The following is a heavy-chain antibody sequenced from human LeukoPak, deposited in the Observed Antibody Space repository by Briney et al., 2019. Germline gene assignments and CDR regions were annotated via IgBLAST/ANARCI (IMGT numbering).Heavy chain of an antibody. V-gene: IGHV4-61*01. CDR3: ARDRRTWGYDSREDDAFDI. J-gene: IGHJ3*02. CDR1: GGSISSSSYY. Sequence: SETLSLTCTVSGGSISSSSYYWGWIRQPPGKGLEWIGYIYYRGSTNYNSSLKSRVIISVDTSKNQFSLKLRSVTAADTAVYYCARDRRTWGYDSREDDAFDIWGQGTMVTVSS. D-gene: IGHD3-22*01. CDR2: IYYRGST.